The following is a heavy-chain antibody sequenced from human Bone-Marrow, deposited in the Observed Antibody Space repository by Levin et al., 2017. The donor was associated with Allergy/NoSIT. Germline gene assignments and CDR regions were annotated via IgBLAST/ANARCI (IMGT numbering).Heavy chain of an antibody. CDR1: GLTFSTSW. CDR2: INNDDSVT. D-gene: IGHD4-17*01. V-gene: IGHV3-74*01. J-gene: IGHJ4*02. Sequence: ASVKVSCAVSGLTFSTSWIHWVRQAPGEGLAWVSRINNDDSVTSYADSVKGRFTISSDSAKNTVYLQMNSLRAEDTAVYFCTTTFEYWGRGTLVTVSS. CDR3: TTTFEY.